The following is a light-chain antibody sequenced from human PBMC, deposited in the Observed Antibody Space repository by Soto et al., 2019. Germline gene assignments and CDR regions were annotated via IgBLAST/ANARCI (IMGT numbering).Light chain of an antibody. V-gene: IGKV3-15*01. CDR3: QQYNNWPPVT. CDR1: QSVYSN. J-gene: IGKJ1*01. CDR2: GAS. Sequence: EIMMTQSPATLSVSPGERATLSCRASQSVYSNLAWYQQKPGQAPRLLIFGASTRATGIPARFSGSGSGTEFTLTISSLQSEDFAVYYCQQYNNWPPVTFGQGTKVEIK.